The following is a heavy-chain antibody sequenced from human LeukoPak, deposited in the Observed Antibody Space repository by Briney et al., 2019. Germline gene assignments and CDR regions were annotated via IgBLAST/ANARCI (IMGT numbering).Heavy chain of an antibody. CDR1: GGSLSGYY. D-gene: IGHD5-12*01. V-gene: IGHV4-59*01. CDR2: IYYSGSA. CDR3: ARAGGYSGYASN. J-gene: IGHJ4*02. Sequence: SETLSLTCTVSGGSLSGYYWTWIRQPPGKGLEWIGYIYYSGSAYYNPSLKSRVAMSVDTSKNQFSLKLSSVSTADTAVYYCARAGGYSGYASNWGQGTLVTVSS.